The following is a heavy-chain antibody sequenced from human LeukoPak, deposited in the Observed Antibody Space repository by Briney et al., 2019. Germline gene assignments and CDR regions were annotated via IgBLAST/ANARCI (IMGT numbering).Heavy chain of an antibody. Sequence: PGGSLRLSCAASGFTVSSNYMSWVRQAPGKGLEWVSVIYSGGSTYYADSVKGRFTISRDNSKNTLYLQMNSLRAEDTGVYYCARASNTIFGVVIDYWGQGTLVTVSS. V-gene: IGHV3-53*01. D-gene: IGHD3-3*01. CDR1: GFTVSSNY. J-gene: IGHJ4*02. CDR2: IYSGGST. CDR3: ARASNTIFGVVIDY.